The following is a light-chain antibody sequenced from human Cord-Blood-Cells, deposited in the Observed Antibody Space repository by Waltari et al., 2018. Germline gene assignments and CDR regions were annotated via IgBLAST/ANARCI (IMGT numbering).Light chain of an antibody. J-gene: IGLJ2*01. V-gene: IGLV2-14*01. Sequence: QSALTQPASVSGSPGQSITISCTGTSSDVGGSNYVYWYQQHPGKAPKLRIYDVSNRPSGVSNRFSGSKSGNTASLTISALQAEDEADYYCSSYTISSTHVVFGGGTKLTVL. CDR2: DVS. CDR1: SSDVGGSNY. CDR3: SSYTISSTHVV.